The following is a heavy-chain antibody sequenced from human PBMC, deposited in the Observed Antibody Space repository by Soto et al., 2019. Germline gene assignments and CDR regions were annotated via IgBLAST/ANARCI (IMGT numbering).Heavy chain of an antibody. D-gene: IGHD3-22*01. J-gene: IGHJ5*02. Sequence: PSETLSLTCAVSGGSMSSGGYSWSWLRQPPGKGLEWIGNIYHSGTTYYNPSLKSRVTLSVDRSKNQFSLNLTSVTAADTAVYYCARSSSSGYSPASWGQGTRAPAPQ. CDR3: ARSSSSGYSPAS. CDR1: GGSMSSGGYS. V-gene: IGHV4-30-2*01. CDR2: IYHSGTT.